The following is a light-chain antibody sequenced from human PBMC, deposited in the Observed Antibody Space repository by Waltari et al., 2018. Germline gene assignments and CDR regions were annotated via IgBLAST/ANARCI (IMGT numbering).Light chain of an antibody. V-gene: IGLV2-14*01. CDR3: SSYTTIASYV. Sequence: QSALTQPASVSASPGRSITIPCTGHSRDVGPYEYISWYQQHPGKVPKLIIYEVNNRPSGVSDRFSGSKFDNTASLTISGLQPEDEADYYCSSYTTIASYVFGTGTKVTVL. CDR1: SRDVGPYEY. CDR2: EVN. J-gene: IGLJ1*01.